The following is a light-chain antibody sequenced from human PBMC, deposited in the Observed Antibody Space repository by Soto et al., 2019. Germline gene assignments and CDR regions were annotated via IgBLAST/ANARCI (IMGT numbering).Light chain of an antibody. V-gene: IGKV4-1*01. CDR1: QSVLYSSNNKNY. CDR2: WAS. J-gene: IGKJ1*01. CDR3: QQYYSTPRT. Sequence: DFVMTQSPDSLAVSLGERATMNCKSSQSVLYSSNNKNYLAWYQQKPGQPPKLLIYWASTRESGVPDRFSGSGSGTDFTLTISSLQAEDVAVYYCQQYYSTPRTFGQGTKVEIK.